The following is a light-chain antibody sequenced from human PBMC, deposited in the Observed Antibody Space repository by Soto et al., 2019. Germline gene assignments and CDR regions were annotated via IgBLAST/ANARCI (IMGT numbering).Light chain of an antibody. V-gene: IGKV3-20*01. J-gene: IGKJ1*01. CDR2: GAS. CDR1: QSVSSSY. CDR3: QQYCSSGWT. Sequence: EIVLTQSPGTLSLSPGERATLSCRASQSVSSSYLAWYQQKPGQAPRLLIYGASSRATGIPDRFSGSGSGTDFTLTISRLEPEDFAVYYWQQYCSSGWTFGQGTKVEIK.